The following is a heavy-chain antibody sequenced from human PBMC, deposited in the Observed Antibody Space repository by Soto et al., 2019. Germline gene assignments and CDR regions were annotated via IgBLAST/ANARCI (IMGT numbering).Heavy chain of an antibody. Sequence: KPSETLSLTCAVYGGSFSGYYWTWIRQPPGKGLEWIGEINHSGSTNYNPSLKSRVTISVDAAKNQFSLKVSSVTAADTAVYYCARLHLPDTFHYYVMDVRGQVTTGTVSS. D-gene: IGHD2-2*01. CDR3: ARLHLPDTFHYYVMDV. J-gene: IGHJ6*02. CDR1: GGSFSGYY. V-gene: IGHV4-34*01. CDR2: INHSGST.